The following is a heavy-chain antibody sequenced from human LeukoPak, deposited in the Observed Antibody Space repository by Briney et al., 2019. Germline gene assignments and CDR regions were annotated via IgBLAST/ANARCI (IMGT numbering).Heavy chain of an antibody. Sequence: QPGRSLRLSCAASGFTFSSYAMHWVRQAPGKGLEWVAVISYDGSNKYYADSVKGRFTISRDNSKNTLYLQMNSLRAEDTAVYYCTASDHRYCSSISCHFDYWGQGTLVTVSS. D-gene: IGHD2-2*01. CDR2: ISYDGSNK. CDR3: TASDHRYCSSISCHFDY. V-gene: IGHV3-30*04. CDR1: GFTFSSYA. J-gene: IGHJ4*02.